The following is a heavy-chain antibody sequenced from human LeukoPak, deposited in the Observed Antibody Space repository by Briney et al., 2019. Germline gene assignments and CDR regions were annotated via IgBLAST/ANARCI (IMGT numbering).Heavy chain of an antibody. Sequence: PSETLSLTCTVSGGSISSYHWSWIRQPPGKGLEWIGYIYYSGSTNYNPSLKSRVTISVDTSKNQFSLKLSSVTAADTAVYYCARGCSSTSCYGLYYFDYWGQGTLVTVSS. J-gene: IGHJ4*02. CDR1: GGSISSYH. D-gene: IGHD2-2*01. V-gene: IGHV4-59*01. CDR3: ARGCSSTSCYGLYYFDY. CDR2: IYYSGST.